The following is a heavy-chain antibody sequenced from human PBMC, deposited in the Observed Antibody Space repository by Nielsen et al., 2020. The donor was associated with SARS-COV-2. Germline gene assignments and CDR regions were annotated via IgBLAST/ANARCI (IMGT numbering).Heavy chain of an antibody. CDR1: GFTFSSYS. Sequence: GESLKISCAASGFTFSSYSMNWVRQAPGKGLEWVSSISSSSSYIYYADSVKGRFTISRDNAKNSLYLQMNSLRAEDTAVYYCARAYGDSYYYYYGMDVWGQGTTVTVSS. CDR3: ARAYGDSYYYYYGMDV. CDR2: ISSSSSYI. J-gene: IGHJ6*02. D-gene: IGHD4-17*01. V-gene: IGHV3-21*04.